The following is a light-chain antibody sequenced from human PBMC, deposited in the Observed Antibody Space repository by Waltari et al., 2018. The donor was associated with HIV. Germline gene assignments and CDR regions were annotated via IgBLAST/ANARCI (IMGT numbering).Light chain of an antibody. J-gene: IGLJ3*02. Sequence: QSVLTQPTSASGTPGQGVTISCVGDSSNIGSNSVYWYQQLPGTAPKVLIYRNNQPPPRVPDRFAGSKSGASASLAISGLRPADEAVYFCATRDGSLKVFGGGTRLTV. V-gene: IGLV1-47*01. CDR3: ATRDGSLKV. CDR1: SSNIGSNS. CDR2: RNN.